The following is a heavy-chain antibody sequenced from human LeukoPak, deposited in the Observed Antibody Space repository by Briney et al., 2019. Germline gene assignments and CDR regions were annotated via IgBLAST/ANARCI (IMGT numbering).Heavy chain of an antibody. J-gene: IGHJ4*02. CDR1: GFTFSSSW. CDR2: IREDGSEK. V-gene: IGHV3-7*01. D-gene: IGHD2-8*01. Sequence: AGGSLRLSCAASGFTFSSSWMTWVRQAPGKGLEWVASIREDGSEKTSVDSVKGRFTISRDNAKNSLSLQMDSLRAEDTAVYYCARGPTNGQAFDYWGQGTLVSVSS. CDR3: ARGPTNGQAFDY.